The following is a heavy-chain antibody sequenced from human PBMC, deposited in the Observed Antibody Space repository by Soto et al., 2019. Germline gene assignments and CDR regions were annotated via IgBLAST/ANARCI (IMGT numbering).Heavy chain of an antibody. CDR2: ISGSGSST. D-gene: IGHD1-20*01. CDR1: GFTFRSYA. Sequence: GGFLRLSCAASGFTFRSYAMSWVRQAPGKGLEWVSGISGSGSSTYYADSVKGRFTISRDNSKNTLYLQMNSLRAEDTAVYYCAKDFRYNWNGGVFDYWGQGTLVTVSS. J-gene: IGHJ4*02. V-gene: IGHV3-23*01. CDR3: AKDFRYNWNGGVFDY.